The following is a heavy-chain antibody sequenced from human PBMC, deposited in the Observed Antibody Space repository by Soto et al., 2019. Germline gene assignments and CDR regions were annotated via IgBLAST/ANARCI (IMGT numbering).Heavy chain of an antibody. CDR3: ALGNAFDI. D-gene: IGHD7-27*01. CDR1: GFTFSSYA. J-gene: IGHJ3*02. V-gene: IGHV3-30-3*01. Sequence: QVQLVESGGGVVQPGRSLRLYCAASGFTFSSYAMHWVRQAPGKGLEWVAVISYDGSNKYYADSVKGRVTISRDNSKYTLYLQMNSLRAEDTAVYYCALGNAFDIWGQGTMVTVSS. CDR2: ISYDGSNK.